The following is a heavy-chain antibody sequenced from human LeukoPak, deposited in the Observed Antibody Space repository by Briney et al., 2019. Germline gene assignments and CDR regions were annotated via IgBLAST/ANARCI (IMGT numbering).Heavy chain of an antibody. CDR2: IKQDGSEK. V-gene: IGHV3-7*01. J-gene: IGHJ5*02. Sequence: GGSLRLSCAASGFSFSNYWMSWVRQAPGRGLEWVANIKQDGSEKFYVDSVEGRITISRDNAKSSLYLQMSSLRADDTAVYYCARENRDGFNPYNWFDPWGQGTLVTVSS. D-gene: IGHD5-24*01. CDR1: GFSFSNYW. CDR3: ARENRDGFNPYNWFDP.